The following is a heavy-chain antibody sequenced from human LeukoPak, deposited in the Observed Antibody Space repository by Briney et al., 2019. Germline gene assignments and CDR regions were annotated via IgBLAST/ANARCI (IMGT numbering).Heavy chain of an antibody. D-gene: IGHD6-19*01. J-gene: IGHJ6*02. CDR3: ASLRVTSAVAGTGYYYYGMDV. CDR2: IYYSGST. CDR1: GGSVSSGSYY. V-gene: IGHV4-61*01. Sequence: TSETLSLTCTVSGGSVSSGSYYWSWIRQPPGEGLEWIGYIYYSGSTNYNPSLKSRVTISVDTSKNQFSLKLSSVTAADTAVNYCASLRVTSAVAGTGYYYYGMDVWGQGTMVTVSS.